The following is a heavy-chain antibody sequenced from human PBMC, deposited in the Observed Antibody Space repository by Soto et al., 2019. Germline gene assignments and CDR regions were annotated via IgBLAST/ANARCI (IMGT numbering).Heavy chain of an antibody. J-gene: IGHJ4*02. D-gene: IGHD1-26*01. CDR1: GGSISSYY. V-gene: IGHV4-59*08. CDR2: IYHSGST. Sequence: SETLSLTCTVSGGSISSYYWSWIRQPPGKGLEWIGYIYHSGSTNYNPSLKSRVTISVDTSKNQFSLKLSSVTAADTAVYYCARRYGSAIDYWGQGTLVTVS. CDR3: ARRYGSAIDY.